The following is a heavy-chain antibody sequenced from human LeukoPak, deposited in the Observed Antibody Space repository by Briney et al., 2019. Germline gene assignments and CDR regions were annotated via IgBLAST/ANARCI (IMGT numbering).Heavy chain of an antibody. CDR1: GFTFSSYW. Sequence: GGSLRLSCAPSGFTFSSYWMSWVRQAPGKGLEWVANIKQDGSEKYYVDSVKGRFTISRDNAKNSLYLQTNSLRAEDTAVYYCARVWFGELYYYYYMDVWGKGTTVTVSS. D-gene: IGHD3-10*01. CDR3: ARVWFGELYYYYYMDV. V-gene: IGHV3-7*01. J-gene: IGHJ6*03. CDR2: IKQDGSEK.